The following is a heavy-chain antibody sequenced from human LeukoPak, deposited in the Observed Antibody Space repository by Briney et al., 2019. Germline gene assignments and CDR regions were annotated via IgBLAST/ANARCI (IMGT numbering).Heavy chain of an antibody. CDR1: GFTFSSYG. D-gene: IGHD2-21*02. V-gene: IGHV3-33*01. Sequence: PGGSLRLSCAASGFTFSSYGMHWVRQAPGMGLEWVAGIWYDGNNKYYADSVKGRFANSRDNSKNTLYVQMNSLRAEDTAVYYCARDSCRGDCYPFDYWGQGTLVTVSS. CDR3: ARDSCRGDCYPFDY. CDR2: IWYDGNNK. J-gene: IGHJ4*02.